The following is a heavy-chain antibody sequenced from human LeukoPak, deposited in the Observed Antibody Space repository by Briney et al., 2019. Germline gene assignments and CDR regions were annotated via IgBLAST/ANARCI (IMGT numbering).Heavy chain of an antibody. J-gene: IGHJ6*03. CDR3: ARGPPRGKYYYMDV. CDR2: IGTASDT. V-gene: IGHV3-13*01. D-gene: IGHD1-1*01. Sequence: GGSLRPSCAASGFTFSSFDMHWVRQPTRQGLEWVSTIGTASDTYYPGSVEGRYTLSRDNAKISLYLQMNSLTAGGTAVYYCARGPPRGKYYYMDVWGKGTTVTVSS. CDR1: GFTFSSFD.